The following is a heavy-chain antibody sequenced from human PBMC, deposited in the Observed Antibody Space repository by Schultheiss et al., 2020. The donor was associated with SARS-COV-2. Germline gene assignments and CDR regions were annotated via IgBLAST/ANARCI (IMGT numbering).Heavy chain of an antibody. J-gene: IGHJ4*02. V-gene: IGHV3-48*04. D-gene: IGHD6-13*01. CDR1: GFTFSSYW. Sequence: GGSLRLSCAASGFTFSSYWMSWVRQAPGKGLEWVSFIGSSGSSIYYADSVKGRFTISRDNARNSLYLQMNSLGAEDTAVYYCARSIAAAAPGFDYWGQGTLVTVSS. CDR3: ARSIAAAAPGFDY. CDR2: IGSSGSSI.